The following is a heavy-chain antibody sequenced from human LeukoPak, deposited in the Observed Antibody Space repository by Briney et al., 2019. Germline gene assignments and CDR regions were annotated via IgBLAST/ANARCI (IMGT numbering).Heavy chain of an antibody. CDR3: ARVGRGYDWDY. D-gene: IGHD5-12*01. V-gene: IGHV4-34*01. Sequence: SETLSLTCAVYGGSFSGYYWSWIRQPPGKGLGWIGEINHSGSTNHNPSLKSRVTISVDTSKNQFSLKLSSVTAADTAVYYCARVGRGYDWDYWGQGTLVTVSS. J-gene: IGHJ4*02. CDR2: INHSGST. CDR1: GGSFSGYY.